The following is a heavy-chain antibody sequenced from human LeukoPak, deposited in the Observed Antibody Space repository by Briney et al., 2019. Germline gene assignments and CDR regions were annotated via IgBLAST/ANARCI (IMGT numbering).Heavy chain of an antibody. Sequence: PSETLSLTCAVSGYSISSGYDWGWIRQPPGKGLEWIGSIYYSGRTFYNPSLKSRVTISVDTSKNQFSLKLSSVTAADTAVYYCARRDIVATIDYWGQGTLVTVSS. CDR3: ARRDIVATIDY. D-gene: IGHD5-12*01. J-gene: IGHJ4*02. CDR1: GYSISSGYD. CDR2: IYYSGRT. V-gene: IGHV4-38-2*01.